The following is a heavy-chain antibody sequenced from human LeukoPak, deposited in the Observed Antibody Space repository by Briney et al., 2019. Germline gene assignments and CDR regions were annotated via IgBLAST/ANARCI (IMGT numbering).Heavy chain of an antibody. CDR2: ISWNSGSI. CDR1: GFTFDDYA. CDR3: AKDSYSSSSGGIDY. D-gene: IGHD6-6*01. Sequence: GGSLRLSCAASGFTFDDYAMHLVRQAPGKGLEWVSGISWNSGSIGYADSVKGRFTISRDNAKNSLYLQMNSLRAEDTALYYCAKDSYSSSSGGIDYWGQGTLVTVSS. V-gene: IGHV3-9*01. J-gene: IGHJ4*02.